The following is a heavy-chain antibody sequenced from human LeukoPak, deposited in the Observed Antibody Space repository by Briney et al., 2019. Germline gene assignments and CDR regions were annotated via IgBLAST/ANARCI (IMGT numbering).Heavy chain of an antibody. D-gene: IGHD3-10*01. J-gene: IGHJ4*02. CDR2: INTDGSTK. Sequence: GGSLRLSCAASGFTFSKYWMHWVRQAPGKGLVWVSRINTDGSTKNYADSVKGRFTISRDNAKNTLYLQMNSLRAEDTAVYYCARLQGSGTYSSFDYWGQGTLVTVSS. CDR3: ARLQGSGTYSSFDY. CDR1: GFTFSKYW. V-gene: IGHV3-74*01.